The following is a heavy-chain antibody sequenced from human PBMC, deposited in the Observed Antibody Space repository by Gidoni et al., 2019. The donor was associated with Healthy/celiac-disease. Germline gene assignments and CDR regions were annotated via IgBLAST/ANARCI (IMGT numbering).Heavy chain of an antibody. J-gene: IGHJ3*02. CDR3: ARVRGVMSDDAFDI. Sequence: HVQLQESGPGLVKPSETLSLTCTVSGGSISSYYWSWIRQPPGKGLEWIGYIYYSGSTNYNPSLKSRVTISVDTSKNQFSLKLSSVTAADTAVYYCARVRGVMSDDAFDIWGQGTMVTVSS. V-gene: IGHV4-59*01. CDR2: IYYSGST. CDR1: GGSISSYY. D-gene: IGHD3-10*01.